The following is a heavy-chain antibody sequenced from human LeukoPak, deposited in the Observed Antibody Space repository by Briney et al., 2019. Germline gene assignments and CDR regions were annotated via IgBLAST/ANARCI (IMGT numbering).Heavy chain of an antibody. CDR1: GFTFSSYS. Sequence: GGSLRLSCAASGFTFSSYSMNWVRQAPGKGLEWVSDIYIDGKTFYAESVKGRFTISRDNSKNTLYLQMNSLRPEDTAVYYCAREGRYDILTAYYPLNNWGQGTLVTVSS. CDR2: IYIDGKT. CDR3: AREGRYDILTAYYPLNN. V-gene: IGHV3-66*02. J-gene: IGHJ4*02. D-gene: IGHD3-9*01.